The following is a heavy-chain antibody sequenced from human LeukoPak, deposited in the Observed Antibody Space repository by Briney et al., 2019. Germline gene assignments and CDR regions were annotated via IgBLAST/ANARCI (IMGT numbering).Heavy chain of an antibody. V-gene: IGHV3-33*08. D-gene: IGHD3-16*01. Sequence: PGGSLRLSRAASGFTFSGFAMHWVRQAPGKGPEWVAVIWYDGSNKYYADSVKGRFTISRDNSKNTLYLQMNRLRAEDTAVYYCARNGGGGFFSMAFYIWGQGTMVTVSS. CDR3: ARNGGGGFFSMAFYI. CDR1: GFTFSGFA. CDR2: IWYDGSNK. J-gene: IGHJ3*02.